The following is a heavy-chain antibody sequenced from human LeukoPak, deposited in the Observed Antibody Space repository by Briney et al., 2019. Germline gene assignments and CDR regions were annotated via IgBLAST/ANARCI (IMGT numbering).Heavy chain of an antibody. Sequence: PSETLSLTCTVSGGSISSYYWSWIRQPAGKGLEWIGRIYTSGSTNYNPSLKSRVTMSVDTSKNRFSLRLSSVTAADTAVYYCARSYSSGGEPPYFDYWGQGTLVTVSS. CDR2: IYTSGST. D-gene: IGHD6-19*01. V-gene: IGHV4-4*07. J-gene: IGHJ4*02. CDR3: ARSYSSGGEPPYFDY. CDR1: GGSISSYY.